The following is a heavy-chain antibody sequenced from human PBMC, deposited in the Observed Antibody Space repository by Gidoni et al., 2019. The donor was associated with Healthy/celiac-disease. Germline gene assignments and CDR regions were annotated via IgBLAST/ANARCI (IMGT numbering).Heavy chain of an antibody. CDR2: IYYSGST. V-gene: IGHV4-31*03. D-gene: IGHD3-22*01. Sequence: QVQLQESGPGLVKPSQTLSLTCTVSGGSISSGGYYWSWIREHPGKGLEWIGYIYYSGSTYYNPSLKSRVTISVDTSKNQFSLKLSSVTAADTAVYYCARDRHPEKTYYYDSSGYYPSGYFDYWGQGTLVTVSS. CDR1: GGSISSGGYY. CDR3: ARDRHPEKTYYYDSSGYYPSGYFDY. J-gene: IGHJ4*02.